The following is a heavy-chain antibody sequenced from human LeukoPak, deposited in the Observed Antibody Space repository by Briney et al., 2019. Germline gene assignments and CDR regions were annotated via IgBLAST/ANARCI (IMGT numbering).Heavy chain of an antibody. Sequence: ASVKVSCKASGYTFTSYYMHWVRQAPGQGLEWMGIINPSGGSTSYAQKFQGRVTMTRDTSTSTVYMELSSLRSEDTAVCYCARDWGWLQFLDYWGQGTLVTVSS. D-gene: IGHD5-24*01. CDR2: INPSGGST. J-gene: IGHJ4*02. CDR1: GYTFTSYY. CDR3: ARDWGWLQFLDY. V-gene: IGHV1-46*01.